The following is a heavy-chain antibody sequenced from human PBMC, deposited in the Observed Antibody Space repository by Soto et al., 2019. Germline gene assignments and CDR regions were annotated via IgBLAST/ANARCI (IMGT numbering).Heavy chain of an antibody. CDR1: GYTFTNHYY. J-gene: IGHJ6*02. CDR3: ARGRGGTRQEDFYNGTDV. Sequence: QVQLVQSGAEVKRPGASVKISCKASGYTFTNHYYLHWVRQAPGQGLEWMGIISPSGGRPRYAQSFLGRVTMTRDTSTRTVFMELSSLRSEDTALYYCARGRGGTRQEDFYNGTDVWGQGTTVTVSS. CDR2: ISPSGGRP. D-gene: IGHD3-16*01. V-gene: IGHV1-46*01.